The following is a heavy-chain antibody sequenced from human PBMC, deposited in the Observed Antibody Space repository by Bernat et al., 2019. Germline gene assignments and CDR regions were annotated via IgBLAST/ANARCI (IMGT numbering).Heavy chain of an antibody. CDR1: GFTFSSYA. Sequence: QVQLVESGGGVVQSGRSLRLSCAASGFTFSSYAMHWVRQAPGKGLEWVAVISYDGSNKYYADSVKGRFTISRDNSKNTLYLQMNSLRAEDTAVYYCARDPLKLVYSYGYGVLDYWGQETLVTVSS. D-gene: IGHD5-18*01. CDR2: ISYDGSNK. CDR3: ARDPLKLVYSYGYGVLDY. V-gene: IGHV3-30-3*01. J-gene: IGHJ4*02.